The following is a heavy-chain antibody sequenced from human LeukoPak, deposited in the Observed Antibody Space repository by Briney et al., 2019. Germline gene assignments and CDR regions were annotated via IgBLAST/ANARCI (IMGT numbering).Heavy chain of an antibody. J-gene: IGHJ6*03. CDR2: INPSGGST. V-gene: IGHV1-46*01. Sequence: ASVKVSCKASGYTFTSYYMHWVRQAPGQGLEWMGIINPSGGSTSYAQKFQGRVTMTGDMSTSTVYMELSSLRSEDTAVYYCARGYCSGGSCYYYYMDVWGKGTTVTVSS. CDR3: ARGYCSGGSCYYYYMDV. D-gene: IGHD2-15*01. CDR1: GYTFTSYY.